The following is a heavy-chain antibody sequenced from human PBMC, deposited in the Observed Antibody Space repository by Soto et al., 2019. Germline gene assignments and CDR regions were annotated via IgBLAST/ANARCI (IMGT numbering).Heavy chain of an antibody. D-gene: IGHD2-15*01. Sequence: PSETLSLTCTVSGGSISSSSYYWGWIRQPPGKGLEWIGSIYYSGSTYYNPSLKSRVTISVDTSKNQFSLKLSSVTAADTAVYYCARLFTDIVVVVAATRGPPFDYWGQGTLVTVSS. CDR3: ARLFTDIVVVVAATRGPPFDY. CDR2: IYYSGST. CDR1: GGSISSSSYY. V-gene: IGHV4-39*01. J-gene: IGHJ4*02.